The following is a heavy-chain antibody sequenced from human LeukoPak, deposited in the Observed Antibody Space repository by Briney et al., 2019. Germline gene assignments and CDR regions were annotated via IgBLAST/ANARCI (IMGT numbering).Heavy chain of an antibody. J-gene: IGHJ6*03. CDR3: AREEYDILTGSLYYMDV. CDR2: ISTSSSYI. V-gene: IGHV3-21*01. CDR1: GFTFSSYS. D-gene: IGHD3-9*01. Sequence: GGSLRLSCAASGFTFSSYSMNWVRQAPGKGLEWVSSISTSSSYIYYADSVKGRFTISRDNAKNSLYLQMNSLRAEDTAVYYCAREEYDILTGSLYYMDVWGKGTTVTVSS.